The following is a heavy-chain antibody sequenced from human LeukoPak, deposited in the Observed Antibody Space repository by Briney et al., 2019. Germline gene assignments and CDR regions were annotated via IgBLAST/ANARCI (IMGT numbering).Heavy chain of an antibody. V-gene: IGHV3-21*01. Sequence: NPGGSLRLSCAASGFTFTTYSMNWVRQAPGKGLEWVSSISSSSSYIFYADSVKGRFTISRDNAKNSLYLQVNSLRAEDTAVYYCARVGYYYDSSGYDFDYWGQGTLVTVSS. CDR1: GFTFTTYS. CDR3: ARVGYYYDSSGYDFDY. CDR2: ISSSSSYI. J-gene: IGHJ4*02. D-gene: IGHD3-22*01.